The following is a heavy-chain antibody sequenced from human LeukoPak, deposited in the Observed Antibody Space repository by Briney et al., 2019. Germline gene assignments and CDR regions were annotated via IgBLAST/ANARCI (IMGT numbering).Heavy chain of an antibody. CDR2: IIPIFGTA. D-gene: IGHD5-18*01. Sequence: SVKVSCKASGGTFSSYAISWVRQAPGQGLEWMGRIIPIFGTANYAQKFQGRVTVTTDESTSTAYMELSSLRSEDTAVYYCARGDTAGAFDIWGQGTMVTVSS. CDR3: ARGDTAGAFDI. CDR1: GGTFSSYA. J-gene: IGHJ3*02. V-gene: IGHV1-69*05.